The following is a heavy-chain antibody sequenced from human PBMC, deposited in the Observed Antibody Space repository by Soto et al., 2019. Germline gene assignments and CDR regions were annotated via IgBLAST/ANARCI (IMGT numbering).Heavy chain of an antibody. CDR3: AKCYSSGWYGSYFDY. V-gene: IGHV3-23*01. CDR1: GFTFSSYA. D-gene: IGHD6-19*01. J-gene: IGHJ4*02. Sequence: EVQLLESGGGLVQPGGSLRLSCAASGFTFSSYAMSWVRQAPGKGLEWVSAISGSGGSTYYADSVKGRFTISRDNSKNTLYLQKNSLRAEDTAVYYCAKCYSSGWYGSYFDYWGQGTLVTVSS. CDR2: ISGSGGST.